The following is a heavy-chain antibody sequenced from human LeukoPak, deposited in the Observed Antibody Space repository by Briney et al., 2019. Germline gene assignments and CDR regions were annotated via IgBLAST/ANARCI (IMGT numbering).Heavy chain of an antibody. D-gene: IGHD6-6*01. CDR3: AKEGCKYSSSYAFDY. V-gene: IGHV3-23*01. J-gene: IGHJ4*02. Sequence: GGSLRLSCAASGFTFSSYAMSWVRQAPGKGMEWVSAISGSGGSTYYADSVKGRFTISRDNSKNTLYLQMNSLRAEDTAVYYCAKEGCKYSSSYAFDYWGQGTLVTVSS. CDR1: GFTFSSYA. CDR2: ISGSGGST.